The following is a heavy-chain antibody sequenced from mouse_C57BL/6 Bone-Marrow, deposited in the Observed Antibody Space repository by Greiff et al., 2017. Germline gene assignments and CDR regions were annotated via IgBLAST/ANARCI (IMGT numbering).Heavy chain of an antibody. CDR3: ARCGNSDSFDF. J-gene: IGHJ2*01. CDR1: GYTFTSYW. CDR2: INPSSGYT. D-gene: IGHD2-1*01. Sequence: VQLKQSGAELAKPGASVKLSCKASGYTFTSYWMHWVKQRPGQGLEWIGDINPSSGYTKYNQKFKDKATLTADKSSSTAYMQLSNLTSEDSAVYYCARCGNSDSFDFWYRGNALTVS. V-gene: IGHV1-7*01.